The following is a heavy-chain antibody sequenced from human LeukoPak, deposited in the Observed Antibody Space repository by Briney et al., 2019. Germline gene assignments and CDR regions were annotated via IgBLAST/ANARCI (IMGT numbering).Heavy chain of an antibody. CDR2: IVGGGTST. D-gene: IGHD6-13*01. J-gene: IGHJ4*02. Sequence: GGSLRLSCAASGFTFSTYAMSWVRQAPGKGLEWVSMIVGGGTSTYYADSVKGRFTISRDNAKNTLYLQMNSLRAEDTAVYYCARGGIAAAGWGQGTLVTVSS. CDR3: ARGGIAAAG. V-gene: IGHV3-23*01. CDR1: GFTFSTYA.